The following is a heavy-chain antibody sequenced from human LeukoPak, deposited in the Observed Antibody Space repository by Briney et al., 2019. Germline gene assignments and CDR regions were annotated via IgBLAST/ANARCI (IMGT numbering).Heavy chain of an antibody. D-gene: IGHD3-3*01. Sequence: ASVKVSCKVSGYNSNELSMHWVRQAPGQGLEWMGWINPNSGGTNYAQKFQGRVTMTRDTSISTAYMELSRLRSDDTAVYYCARDDDFWSGPLDPWGQGTLVTVSS. V-gene: IGHV1-2*02. J-gene: IGHJ5*02. CDR2: INPNSGGT. CDR1: GYNSNELS. CDR3: ARDDDFWSGPLDP.